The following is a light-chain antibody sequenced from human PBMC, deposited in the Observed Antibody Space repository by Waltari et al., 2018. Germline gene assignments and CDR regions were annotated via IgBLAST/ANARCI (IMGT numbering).Light chain of an antibody. CDR3: QQSYSPPPIT. J-gene: IGKJ5*01. Sequence: DIRLTQSPSHLSASVGDRVTIHCRASQDVQKYLNWYQQKPGKAPKLLIYAGSSLQSGVPSRFSGSGFGTDFTLTITSLQPEDFGSYYCQQSYSPPPITFGQGTRLEIK. CDR1: QDVQKY. CDR2: AGS. V-gene: IGKV1-39*01.